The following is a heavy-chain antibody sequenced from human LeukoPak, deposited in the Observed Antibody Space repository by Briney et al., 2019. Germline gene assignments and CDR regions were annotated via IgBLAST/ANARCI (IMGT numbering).Heavy chain of an antibody. CDR2: IKSKTDGGTT. Sequence: AGSLRLSCAASGFTFCNACMSWVRQAPGKGLEWVGRIKSKTDGGTTDYAAPVKGRFTISRDDSKNTLYLQMNSLKTEDTAVYYCTTLLYDFWSGYYKTYFDYWGQGTLVTVSS. CDR1: GFTFCNAC. V-gene: IGHV3-15*01. CDR3: TTLLYDFWSGYYKTYFDY. D-gene: IGHD3-3*01. J-gene: IGHJ4*02.